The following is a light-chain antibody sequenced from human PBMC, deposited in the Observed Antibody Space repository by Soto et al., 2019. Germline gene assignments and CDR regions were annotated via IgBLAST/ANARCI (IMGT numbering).Light chain of an antibody. J-gene: IGLJ2*01. CDR2: EVS. CDR3: SSYAGSNNLI. CDR1: SSDLGDYDY. Sequence: QSVLTQPPSASGSPGQSVTISCTGTSSDLGDYDYVSWYQQHPGKAPKLMIHEVSKRPSGVPDRFSGSKSGNTASQTVTGLQAEDEADYYCSSYAGSNNLIFGGGTKLTVL. V-gene: IGLV2-8*01.